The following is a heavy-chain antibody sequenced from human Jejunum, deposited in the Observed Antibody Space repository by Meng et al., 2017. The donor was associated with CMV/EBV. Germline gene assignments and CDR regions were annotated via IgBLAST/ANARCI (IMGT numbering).Heavy chain of an antibody. CDR3: ARDLAYGGSYGWFDP. CDR2: FSYSGRA. D-gene: IGHD1-26*01. J-gene: IGHJ5*02. CDR1: GGSISSSSYY. Sequence: RPLQEAGLGLVKPSETLSLTCTVSGGSISSSSYYWVWIRQPPGKGLEWIGSFSYSGRASYNPSLESRVTISLDTSKNQFSLKLTSVTAADTAVYYCARDLAYGGSYGWFDPWGQGTLVTVSS. V-gene: IGHV4-39*07.